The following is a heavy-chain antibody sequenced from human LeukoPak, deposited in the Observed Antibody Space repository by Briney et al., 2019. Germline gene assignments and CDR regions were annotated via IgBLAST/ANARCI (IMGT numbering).Heavy chain of an antibody. V-gene: IGHV1-8*01. CDR1: GYTFTSYD. Sequence: ASVKVSCKASGYTFTSYDINWVRQATGQGLEWMGWMNPNSGNTGYAQKFQGRVTMTRNTSISTAYMELSSLRSEDTAVYYCAFITTDPKYYFDYWGQGTLVTVSS. CDR3: AFITTDPKYYFDY. CDR2: MNPNSGNT. D-gene: IGHD3-22*01. J-gene: IGHJ4*02.